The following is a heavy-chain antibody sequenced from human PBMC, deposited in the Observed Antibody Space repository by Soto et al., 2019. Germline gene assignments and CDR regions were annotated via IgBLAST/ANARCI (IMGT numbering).Heavy chain of an antibody. CDR1: GFTFSSYW. CDR2: INSDGSST. V-gene: IGHV3-74*01. J-gene: IGHJ6*02. D-gene: IGHD5-12*01. Sequence: PGGSLRLSCAASGFTFSSYWMHWVRQAPGKGLVWVSRINSDGSSTSYADSVKGRFTISRDNAKNTLYLQMNSLRAEDTAVYYCARERGYSGYDRYYYYGMDVWDQGTTVTVSS. CDR3: ARERGYSGYDRYYYYGMDV.